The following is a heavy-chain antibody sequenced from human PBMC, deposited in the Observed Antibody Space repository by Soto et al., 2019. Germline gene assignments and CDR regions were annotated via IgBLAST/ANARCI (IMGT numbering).Heavy chain of an antibody. Sequence: SETLSLTCTVSGGSISSYYWSWIRQPAGKGLEWIGRIYTSGSTNYNPSLKSRVTMSVDTSKNQFSLKLSSVTAADTAVYYCARDMDDYVWGSYRFDYWGQGTLVSVSS. J-gene: IGHJ4*02. CDR3: ARDMDDYVWGSYRFDY. CDR2: IYTSGST. D-gene: IGHD3-16*02. V-gene: IGHV4-4*07. CDR1: GGSISSYY.